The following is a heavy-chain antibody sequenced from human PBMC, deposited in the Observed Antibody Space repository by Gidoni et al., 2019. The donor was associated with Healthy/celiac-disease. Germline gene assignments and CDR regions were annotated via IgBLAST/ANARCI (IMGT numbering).Heavy chain of an antibody. CDR2: IRSKAYGGTT. J-gene: IGHJ4*02. V-gene: IGHV3-49*05. D-gene: IGHD5-12*01. Sequence: EVQLVESGGGLVKPGRSLRLSCTASGFPFGDYAMSWFRQAPGKGLEWVGFIRSKAYGGTTEYAASVKGRFTISRDDSKSIAYLQMNSLKTEDTAVYYCSRIVATMLMGMYYFDYWGQGTLVTVSS. CDR1: GFPFGDYA. CDR3: SRIVATMLMGMYYFDY.